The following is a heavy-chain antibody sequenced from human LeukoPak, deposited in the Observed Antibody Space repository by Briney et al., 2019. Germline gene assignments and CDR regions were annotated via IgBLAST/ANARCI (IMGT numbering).Heavy chain of an antibody. CDR2: INYSGNT. V-gene: IGHV4-59*01. CDR1: GDSISSYY. J-gene: IGHJ4*02. Sequence: SETLSLTCTVSGDSISSYYWSWIRQPPGKGLEWMGYINYSGNTDYNPSLKSRVTISVDTSKNQFSLRLTSVTAADTAVYYCAREGRQDYVYFDCWGQGTLVTVSS. D-gene: IGHD4-17*01. CDR3: AREGRQDYVYFDC.